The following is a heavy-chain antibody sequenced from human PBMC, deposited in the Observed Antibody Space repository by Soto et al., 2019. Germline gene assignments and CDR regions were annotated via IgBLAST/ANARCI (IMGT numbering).Heavy chain of an antibody. CDR1: GFTFSSYG. V-gene: IGHV3-33*01. CDR3: ARDGYNFLVPIRTTFDY. Sequence: QVQLVESGGGVVQPGRSLRLSCAASGFTFSSYGMHWVRQAPGKGLEWVAVIWYDGSNKYYADSVKGRFTISRDNSKNTLYLQMNSLRAEDTAVYYCARDGYNFLVPIRTTFDYWGQGTLVTVSS. D-gene: IGHD5-12*01. J-gene: IGHJ4*02. CDR2: IWYDGSNK.